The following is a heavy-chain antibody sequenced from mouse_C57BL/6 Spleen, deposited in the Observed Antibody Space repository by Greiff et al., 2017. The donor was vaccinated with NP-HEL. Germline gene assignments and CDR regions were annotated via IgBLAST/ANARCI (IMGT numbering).Heavy chain of an antibody. J-gene: IGHJ4*01. CDR2: IYPRSGNT. CDR1: GYTFTSYG. CDR3: ARDADYYGSSYDYAMDY. Sequence: VQLQQSGAELARPGASVKLSCKASGYTFTSYGISWVKQRTGQGLEWIGEIYPRSGNTYYNEKFKGKATLTADKSSSTAYMELRSLTSEDSAVYFCARDADYYGSSYDYAMDYWGQGTSVTVSS. D-gene: IGHD1-1*01. V-gene: IGHV1-81*01.